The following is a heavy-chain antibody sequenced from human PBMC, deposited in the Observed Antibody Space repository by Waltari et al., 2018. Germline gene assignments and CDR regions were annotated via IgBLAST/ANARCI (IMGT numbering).Heavy chain of an antibody. J-gene: IGHJ4*02. CDR1: GYSISSGYY. V-gene: IGHV4-38-2*01. Sequence: QVQLQESGPGLVKPSETLSLTCAVSGYSISSGYYWGWIRQPPGKGLEWIGSIYHSGSTYYNPSLKSRVTISVDTSKNQFSLKLSSVTAADTAVYYCARHLRITMVQGVERRGNFDYWGQGTLVTVSS. D-gene: IGHD3-10*01. CDR3: ARHLRITMVQGVERRGNFDY. CDR2: IYHSGST.